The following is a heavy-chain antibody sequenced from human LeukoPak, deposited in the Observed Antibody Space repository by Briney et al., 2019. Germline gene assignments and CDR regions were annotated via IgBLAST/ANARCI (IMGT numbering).Heavy chain of an antibody. V-gene: IGHV4-38-2*02. J-gene: IGHJ4*02. CDR2: IHHSGST. D-gene: IGHD6-13*01. CDR3: ARTKGGIAAADAYFDY. CDR1: GYSISSGYY. Sequence: PSETLSLTCTVSGYSISSGYYWGWMRQPPGKGLEWIESIHHSGSTYYNPSRKSRVTMSIDTSKNQFSLKLSSVTAADTAVYYCARTKGGIAAADAYFDYWGQGTLVTVSS.